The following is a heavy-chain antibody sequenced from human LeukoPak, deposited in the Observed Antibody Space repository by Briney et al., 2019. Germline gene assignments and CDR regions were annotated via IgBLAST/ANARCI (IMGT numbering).Heavy chain of an antibody. D-gene: IGHD6-13*01. CDR3: AKAALSAAAGLGTYYFDY. Sequence: PGGSLRLSCAASGFTFSSYAMSWVRQAPGKGLEWVSAISGSGGSTYYADFVKGRFTISRDNSKNTLYLQMNSLRAEDTAVYYCAKAALSAAAGLGTYYFDYWGQGTLVTVSS. CDR2: ISGSGGST. CDR1: GFTFSSYA. J-gene: IGHJ4*02. V-gene: IGHV3-23*01.